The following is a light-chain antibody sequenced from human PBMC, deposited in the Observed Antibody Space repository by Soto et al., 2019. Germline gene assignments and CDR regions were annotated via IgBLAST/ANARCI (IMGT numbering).Light chain of an antibody. CDR2: GAS. J-gene: IGKJ3*01. Sequence: EIVMTQSPTTLSVSPGERATLSCRASQSVSSNLAWYQQKPGQAPRLLIYGASTRATSIPARFSGSGSGTEFTLTISSLQSEDFVVYYCQQYNNWPFTFGPGTKVDIK. CDR1: QSVSSN. V-gene: IGKV3-15*01. CDR3: QQYNNWPFT.